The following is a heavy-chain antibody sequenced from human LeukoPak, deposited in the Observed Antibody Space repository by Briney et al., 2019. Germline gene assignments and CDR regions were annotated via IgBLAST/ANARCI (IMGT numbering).Heavy chain of an antibody. Sequence: PSQTLSLTCTVSGGSISSGDYYWSWIRQPPGKGLEWIGYIYYSGSTYYNPSLKSRVTISVDTSKNQFSLKLSSVTAADTAVYYCAREGALWFGEYDSRVFDYWGQGTLVTVSS. D-gene: IGHD3-10*01. J-gene: IGHJ4*02. V-gene: IGHV4-30-4*01. CDR3: AREGALWFGEYDSRVFDY. CDR2: IYYSGST. CDR1: GGSISSGDYY.